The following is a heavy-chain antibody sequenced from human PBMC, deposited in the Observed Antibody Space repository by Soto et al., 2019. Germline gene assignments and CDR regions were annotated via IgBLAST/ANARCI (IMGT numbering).Heavy chain of an antibody. CDR1: GGSISSNNW. CDR3: ARVAVSGTRFDY. J-gene: IGHJ4*02. D-gene: IGHD6-19*01. V-gene: IGHV4-4*02. CDR2: IYQNGST. Sequence: SETLSLTCAVSGGSISSNNWWSWVRQPPGKGLEWIGEIYQNGSTNYTPSLISRVTISVDKSKNQFSLKLSSVTSADTAVYFCARVAVSGTRFDYWGQGTLVTVSS.